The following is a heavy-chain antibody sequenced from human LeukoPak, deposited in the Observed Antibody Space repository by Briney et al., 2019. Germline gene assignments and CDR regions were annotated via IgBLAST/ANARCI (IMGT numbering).Heavy chain of an antibody. V-gene: IGHV3-23*01. CDR1: GFTFSIYA. J-gene: IGHJ4*02. Sequence: GGSLRLSCAASGFTFSIYAMSWVRQAPGKGLEWVSALSGSGGSTYYADSVKGRFTISRDNSKNTLYLQMNSLRAEDTAVYYCAVTPGVRGWGRFDYWGQGTLVTVSS. CDR3: AVTPGVRGWGRFDY. CDR2: LSGSGGST. D-gene: IGHD7-27*01.